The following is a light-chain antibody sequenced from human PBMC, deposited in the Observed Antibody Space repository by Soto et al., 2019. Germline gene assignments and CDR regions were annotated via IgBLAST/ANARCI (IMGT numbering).Light chain of an antibody. CDR2: DAS. Sequence: DIQMTQSPSTLSASVGDRVTITCRASQSISRLLAWYQQKPGKAPKVLIWDASSLQRGVPSRFSGSGSGTEFTLTISSLQPDDFATYYCQQYKGYSTWTFGQGTKVENK. V-gene: IGKV1-5*01. J-gene: IGKJ1*01. CDR3: QQYKGYSTWT. CDR1: QSISRL.